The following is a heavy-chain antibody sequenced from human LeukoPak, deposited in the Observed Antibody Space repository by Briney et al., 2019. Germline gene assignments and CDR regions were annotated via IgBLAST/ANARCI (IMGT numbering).Heavy chain of an antibody. V-gene: IGHV1-69*13. CDR3: ARDRCSSTSCSLHDAFDI. J-gene: IGHJ3*02. CDR1: GGTFSSYA. Sequence: SVKVSCRASGGTFSSYAISWVRQAPGQGLEWMGGIIPIFGTANYAQKFQGKVTITADESTSTAYMELSSLRSEDTAVYYCARDRCSSTSCSLHDAFDIWGQGTMVTVSS. CDR2: IIPIFGTA. D-gene: IGHD2-2*01.